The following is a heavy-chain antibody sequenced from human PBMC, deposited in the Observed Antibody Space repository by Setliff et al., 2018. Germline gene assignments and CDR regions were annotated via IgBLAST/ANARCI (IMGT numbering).Heavy chain of an antibody. J-gene: IGHJ5*02. CDR2: FHISGNVRSV. CDR1: GYPINTHY. Sequence: SETLSLTCTVSGYPINTHYWSWIRQSPGKGLEWIGYFHISGNVRSVNYNPSLKNRVTISGDTSSNQFSLNLNSVTAADTAVYYCARHKVIKKEFIRLTWFDPWGQGTPVTVSS. CDR3: ARHKVIKKEFIRLTWFDP. V-gene: IGHV4-4*08. D-gene: IGHD3-10*01.